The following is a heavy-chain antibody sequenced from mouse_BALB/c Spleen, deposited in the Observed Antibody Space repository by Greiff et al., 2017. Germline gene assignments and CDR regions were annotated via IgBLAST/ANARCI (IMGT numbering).Heavy chain of an antibody. CDR3: ARSYGNSLYWYFDV. J-gene: IGHJ1*01. Sequence: VQLKESGPSLVKPSQTLSLTCSVTGDSITSGYWNWIRKFPGNKLEYMGYISYSGSTYYNPSLKSRISITRDTSKNQYYLQLNSVTTEDTATYYCARSYGNSLYWYFDVWGAGTTVTVSS. D-gene: IGHD2-1*01. CDR1: GDSITSGY. V-gene: IGHV3-8*02. CDR2: ISYSGST.